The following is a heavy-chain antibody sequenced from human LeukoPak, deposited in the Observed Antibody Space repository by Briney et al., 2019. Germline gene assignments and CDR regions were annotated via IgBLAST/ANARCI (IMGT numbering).Heavy chain of an antibody. V-gene: IGHV4-31*03. CDR3: AKAPPSYGYDLDY. Sequence: PSETLSLTCTVSGGSISSGGYYWSWIRQHPGKGLEWIGYIYHSGSTYYNPSLKSRVTISVDTSKNQFSLKLSSVTAADTAVYYCAKAPPSYGYDLDYWGQGTLVTVSS. J-gene: IGHJ4*02. D-gene: IGHD5-12*01. CDR2: IYHSGST. CDR1: GGSISSGGYY.